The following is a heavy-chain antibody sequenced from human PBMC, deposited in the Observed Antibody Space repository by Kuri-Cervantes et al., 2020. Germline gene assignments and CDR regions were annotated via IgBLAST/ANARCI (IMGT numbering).Heavy chain of an antibody. J-gene: IGHJ5*02. D-gene: IGHD2-2*01. CDR1: GCSISTSRYY. V-gene: IGHV4-39*02. CDR2: IHHSGST. Sequence: GSLRLSCTVSGCSISTSRYYWGWIRQPPGRGLERIGSIHHSGSTYYNPSLKSRVTIPVDTSKNHFSLKLSSVTAADTAVYYCAIHWGAIVVVPAAQYNWFDPWGQGTLVTVSS. CDR3: AIHWGAIVVVPAAQYNWFDP.